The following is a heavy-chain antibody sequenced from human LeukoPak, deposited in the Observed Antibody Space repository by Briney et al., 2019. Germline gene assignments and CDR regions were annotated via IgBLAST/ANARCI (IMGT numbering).Heavy chain of an antibody. CDR2: IYYSGST. V-gene: IGHV4-59*01. CDR3: ARVSSSFPYYYYYYMDV. CDR1: GGSISSDY. D-gene: IGHD6-13*01. Sequence: PSETLSLTCTVSGGSISSDYWSWIRQPPGKGLEWIGYIYYSGSTNYNPSLKSRVTISVDTSKNQFSLKLSSVTAADTAVYYCARVSSSFPYYYYYYMDVWGKGTTVTISS. J-gene: IGHJ6*03.